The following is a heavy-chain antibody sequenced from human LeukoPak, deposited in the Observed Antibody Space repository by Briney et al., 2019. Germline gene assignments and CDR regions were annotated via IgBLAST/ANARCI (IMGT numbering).Heavy chain of an antibody. Sequence: ASVKVSCKASGSTFTGYYMHWVRQAPGQGLEWMGWINPNSGGTNYAQKFQGRVTMTRDTSISTAYMELSRLRSDDTAVYYCARTHSGSYYPFRYWGQGTLVTVSS. V-gene: IGHV1-2*02. D-gene: IGHD1-26*01. CDR1: GSTFTGYY. J-gene: IGHJ4*02. CDR3: ARTHSGSYYPFRY. CDR2: INPNSGGT.